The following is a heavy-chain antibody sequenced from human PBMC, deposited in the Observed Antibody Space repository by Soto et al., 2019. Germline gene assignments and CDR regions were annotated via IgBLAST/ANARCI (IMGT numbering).Heavy chain of an antibody. CDR1: GFTFSSYG. Sequence: QVQLVESGGGVVQPGRSLRLSCAASGFTFSSYGMHWVRQAPGKGLEWVAVIWYDGSNKYYADSVKGRFTISRDNSKNTLYLQMNRLRAEDKAVYYCARDKPPMDRWGAFDIWGQGTMFTVSS. CDR2: IWYDGSNK. V-gene: IGHV3-33*01. D-gene: IGHD3-10*01. J-gene: IGHJ3*02. CDR3: ARDKPPMDRWGAFDI.